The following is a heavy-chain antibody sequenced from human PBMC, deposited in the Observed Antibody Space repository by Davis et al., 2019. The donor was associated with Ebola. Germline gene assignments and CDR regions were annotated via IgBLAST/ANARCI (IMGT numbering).Heavy chain of an antibody. V-gene: IGHV3-23*01. J-gene: IGHJ4*02. CDR2: ISGSGGTT. CDR1: VITFSSYA. Sequence: PGGSLRLSCADSVITFSSYAMTGVRQAPGKGLEWVSAISGSGGTTYYAASVKGRFTVSRDNSKNTLYLQMNSLRPEDTAVYYCAKGIQMWSLDYWGQGNLVTVSS. D-gene: IGHD5-18*01. CDR3: AKGIQMWSLDY.